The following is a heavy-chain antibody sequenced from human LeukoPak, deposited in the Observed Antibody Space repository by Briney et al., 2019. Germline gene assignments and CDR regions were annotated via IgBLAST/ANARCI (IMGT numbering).Heavy chain of an antibody. CDR2: ISGDGGST. D-gene: IGHD3-10*01. V-gene: IGHV3-43*02. Sequence: TGGSLRLSCAASGFTFDDYAMHWVSQAPGKGLEWVSLISGDGGSTYYADSVKGRFTISRDNSKNSLYLQMNSLRTEDTALYYCAKDGLRIDTYYGSGIRWFDPWGQGTLVTVSS. CDR1: GFTFDDYA. J-gene: IGHJ5*02. CDR3: AKDGLRIDTYYGSGIRWFDP.